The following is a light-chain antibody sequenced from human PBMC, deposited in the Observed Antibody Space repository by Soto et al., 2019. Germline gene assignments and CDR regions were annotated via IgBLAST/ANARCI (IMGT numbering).Light chain of an antibody. CDR3: QHYNSYSEA. CDR2: KAS. Sequence: DIQITQSPSTLAVLLFDAVTITCRASQTISSWLAWYQQKPGKAPKLLIYKASTLTSGVPSRFSGSGSGTEFTLTISSLQPDDFATYYCQHYNSYSEAFGQGTKVDIK. CDR1: QTISSW. J-gene: IGKJ1*01. V-gene: IGKV1-5*03.